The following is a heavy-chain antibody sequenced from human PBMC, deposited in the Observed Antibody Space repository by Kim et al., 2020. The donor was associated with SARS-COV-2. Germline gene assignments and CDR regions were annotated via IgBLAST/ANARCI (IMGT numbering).Heavy chain of an antibody. J-gene: IGHJ4*02. CDR3: ARALLSSEGY. V-gene: IGHV3-7*03. CDR2: SEK. D-gene: IGHD3-10*01. Sequence: SEKNYVDSVKGRFTISRDNAKNSLYLHMNNLSVEDTAVYYGARALLSSEGYWGQGVLVTVSS.